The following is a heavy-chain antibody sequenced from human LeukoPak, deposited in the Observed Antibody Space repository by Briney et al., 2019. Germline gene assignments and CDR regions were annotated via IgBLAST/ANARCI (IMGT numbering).Heavy chain of an antibody. CDR3: ARDRHYYDSSGYYTSRYFDY. V-gene: IGHV1-46*01. J-gene: IGHJ4*02. CDR2: FNPSGGST. Sequence: ASETVSCKASVYTFTSYYMHWVRQSPGQGLEWMGIFNPSGGSTSYAQKFQGRVTMTRDTSTSTVYMELSSLRSEDTAVYYCARDRHYYDSSGYYTSRYFDYWGQGTLVTVSS. D-gene: IGHD3-22*01. CDR1: VYTFTSYY.